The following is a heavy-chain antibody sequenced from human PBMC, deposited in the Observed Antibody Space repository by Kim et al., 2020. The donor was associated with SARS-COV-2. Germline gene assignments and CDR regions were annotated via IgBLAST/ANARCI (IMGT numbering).Heavy chain of an antibody. Sequence: DTYYPGSVKGRFTISRENAKNSLYLQMNSLRAGDTAVYYCAASTVAGWGYWGQGTLVTVSS. V-gene: IGHV3-13*01. CDR2: DT. J-gene: IGHJ4*02. D-gene: IGHD6-19*01. CDR3: AASTVAGWGY.